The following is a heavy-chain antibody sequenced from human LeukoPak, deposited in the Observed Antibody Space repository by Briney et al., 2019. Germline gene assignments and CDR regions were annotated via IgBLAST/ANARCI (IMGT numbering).Heavy chain of an antibody. J-gene: IGHJ5*02. CDR2: IYTSGST. V-gene: IGHV4-4*07. CDR1: GGSISSYY. Sequence: SETLSLTCTVSGGSISSYYWSWIRQPAGKRLEWIGRIYTSGSTNYNPSLKSRVTMSVDTSKNQFSLKLSSVTAADTAVYYCARVGRSRNENWFDPWGQGTLVTVSS. D-gene: IGHD1-1*01. CDR3: ARVGRSRNENWFDP.